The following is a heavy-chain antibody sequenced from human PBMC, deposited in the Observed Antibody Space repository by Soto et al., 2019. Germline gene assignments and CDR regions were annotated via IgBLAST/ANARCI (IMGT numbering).Heavy chain of an antibody. J-gene: IGHJ4*02. CDR2: INHSGST. CDR3: ARERRYCSGGSCYRGWWLDY. V-gene: IGHV4-34*01. Sequence: PSETLSLTCAVYGGSFSGYYWSWIRQPPGKGLEWIGEINHSGSTNYNPSLKSRVTISVDTSKNQFSLKLSSVTAADTAVYYCARERRYCSGGSCYRGWWLDYWGQGTLVTVSS. D-gene: IGHD2-15*01. CDR1: GGSFSGYY.